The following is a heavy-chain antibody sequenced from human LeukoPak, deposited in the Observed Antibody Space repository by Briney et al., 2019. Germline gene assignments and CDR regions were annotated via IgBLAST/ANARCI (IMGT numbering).Heavy chain of an antibody. CDR2: IVSSGSTI. J-gene: IGHJ6*03. CDR1: ELTSSDYY. CDR3: ARGGYSSSFGYYYYYMDV. V-gene: IGHV3-11*01. D-gene: IGHD6-6*01. Sequence: GGSLRLSCAPPELTSSDYYRSWIRKAPGKGLGWVSNIVSSGSTIYYADSVKGRFTISRDNAKNSLYLQMNSLRAEDTAVYYCARGGYSSSFGYYYYYMDVWGKGTTVTVSS.